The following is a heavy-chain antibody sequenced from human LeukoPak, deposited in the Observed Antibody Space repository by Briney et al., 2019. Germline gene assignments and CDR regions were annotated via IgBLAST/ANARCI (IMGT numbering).Heavy chain of an antibody. J-gene: IGHJ3*02. D-gene: IGHD3/OR15-3a*01. V-gene: IGHV1-2*02. CDR3: ARMGFGRTDAVDI. CDR1: GYTFTGYY. CDR2: INPNSGDT. Sequence: GASVKVSCKASGYTFTGYYMHWVRQATGQGLEWMGWINPNSGDTNYAQKFQDRITMTRVTSISTAYMELSSLRSEDTAVYYCARMGFGRTDAVDIWGQGKMVTVSS.